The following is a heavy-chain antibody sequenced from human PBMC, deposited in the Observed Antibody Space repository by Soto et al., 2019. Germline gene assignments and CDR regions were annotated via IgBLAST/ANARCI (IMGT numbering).Heavy chain of an antibody. CDR2: ISHWGST. D-gene: IGHD5-12*01. V-gene: IGHV4-4*02. CDR3: ARNRYSGYDFDC. J-gene: IGHJ4*02. CDR1: SGSISSSNW. Sequence: SETLSLTCVVSSGSISSSNWWSWVRQPPGKGLEWIGEISHWGSTNYNPSLKSRVTISVDKSNNQFSLRLNSVTAADTAVYYCARNRYSGYDFDCWGQGTLVTVSS.